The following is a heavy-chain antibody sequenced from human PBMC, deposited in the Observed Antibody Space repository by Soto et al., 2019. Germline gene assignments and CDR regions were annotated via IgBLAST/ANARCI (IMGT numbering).Heavy chain of an antibody. D-gene: IGHD5-12*01. J-gene: IGHJ3*02. V-gene: IGHV3-7*01. Sequence: GGSLRLSCVASGVTFSTYWMTWVRQAPGKGLEWVATINHYERETWYVDSVRGRFTISRDNAKNSLFLQLNGLRDEDTAVYYCANIGRSDRAFDIWGQGTMVTVSS. CDR3: ANIGRSDRAFDI. CDR2: INHYERET. CDR1: GVTFSTYW.